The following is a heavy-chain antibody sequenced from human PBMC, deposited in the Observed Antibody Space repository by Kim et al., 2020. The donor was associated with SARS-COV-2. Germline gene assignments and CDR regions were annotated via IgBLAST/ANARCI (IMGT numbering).Heavy chain of an antibody. CDR1: GYSISSAYY. Sequence: SETLSLTCTVSGYSISSAYYWAWVRQPPGKGLELIGSIRHSGSTYYNPSLKSRVTVSMDTSRNQFSLKLTSVTAADTAVYYCARDGRLGSGTKDGFDLWG. V-gene: IGHV4-38-2*02. CDR2: IRHSGST. CDR3: ARDGRLGSGTKDGFDL. J-gene: IGHJ3*01. D-gene: IGHD3-10*01.